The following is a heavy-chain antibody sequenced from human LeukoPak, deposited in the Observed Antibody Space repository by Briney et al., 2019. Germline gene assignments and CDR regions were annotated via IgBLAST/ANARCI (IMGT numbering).Heavy chain of an antibody. CDR1: GGSFSGYY. J-gene: IGHJ4*02. V-gene: IGHV4-34*01. D-gene: IGHD3-16*01. Sequence: SETLPLTCAVYGGSFSGYYWSWIRQPPGKGLEWIGEINHSGSTNYNPSLKSRVTISVDTSKNQFSLKLSSVTAADTAVYYCARFRESGGSDYWGQGTLVTVSS. CDR3: ARFRESGGSDY. CDR2: INHSGST.